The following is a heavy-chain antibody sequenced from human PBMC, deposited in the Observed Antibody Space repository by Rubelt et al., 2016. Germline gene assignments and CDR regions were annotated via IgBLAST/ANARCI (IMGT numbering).Heavy chain of an antibody. CDR1: GYTFTSYA. J-gene: IGHJ4*02. V-gene: IGHV1-3*01. Sequence: QVQLVQSGAEVKKPGASVKVSCKASGYTFTSYAMHWVRQAPGQRLEWMEWITAGNGNTNYAQKRQGRVTMTPDTSTSTAYMELRSLRSDDTAVHYCARDPYGVRHHDYWGQGTLVTVSS. D-gene: IGHD4-17*01. CDR3: ARDPYGVRHHDY. CDR2: ITAGNGNT.